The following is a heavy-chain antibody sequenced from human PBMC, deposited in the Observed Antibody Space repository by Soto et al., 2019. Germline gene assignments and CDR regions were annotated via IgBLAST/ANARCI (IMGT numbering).Heavy chain of an antibody. CDR3: ARGAGFSYASTWFDI. Sequence: QVQLQESGPGLVRPSETLSLTCTVSGGSVRSGRYYWSWIRQAPGKGLEWVGHIYYTGSTNYNPSLNNRVTISVDTSKNHFSLQLTSVTAADTAVYYCARGAGFSYASTWFDIWGQGTLVTVSS. V-gene: IGHV4-61*03. J-gene: IGHJ5*02. D-gene: IGHD5-18*01. CDR1: GGSVRSGRYY. CDR2: IYYTGST.